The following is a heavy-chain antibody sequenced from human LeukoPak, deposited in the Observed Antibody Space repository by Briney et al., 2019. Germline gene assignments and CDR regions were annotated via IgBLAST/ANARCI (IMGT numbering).Heavy chain of an antibody. CDR3: ARGRYYDSSGYYNY. Sequence: PGGSLRLSCAASGFTFYNYMMSWVRQAPGKGLEWVSAVSGSGGSAYYADSVKGRFTISRDISKNTLYLQMSSLRAEDAAVYYCARGRYYDSSGYYNYWDQGTLVTISS. CDR1: GFTFYNYM. J-gene: IGHJ4*02. V-gene: IGHV3-23*01. CDR2: VSGSGGSA. D-gene: IGHD3-22*01.